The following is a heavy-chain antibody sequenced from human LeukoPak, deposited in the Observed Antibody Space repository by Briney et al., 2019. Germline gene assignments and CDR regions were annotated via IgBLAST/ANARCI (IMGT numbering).Heavy chain of an antibody. CDR3: ARGWGIAVAGTAPFGY. J-gene: IGHJ4*02. CDR2: INHSGST. CDR1: GGSFSGYY. Sequence: SETLSLTCAVYGGSFSGYYWSWIRQPPGKGLEWIREINHSGSTNYNPSLKSRVTISVDTSKNQFSLKLSSVTAADTAVYYCARGWGIAVAGTAPFGYWGQGTLVTVSS. V-gene: IGHV4-34*01. D-gene: IGHD6-19*01.